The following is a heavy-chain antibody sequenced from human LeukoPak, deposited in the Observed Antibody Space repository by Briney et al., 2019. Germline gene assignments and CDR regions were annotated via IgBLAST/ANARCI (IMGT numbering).Heavy chain of an antibody. CDR1: GYTLTELS. V-gene: IGHV1-24*01. CDR2: FDPEDGET. CDR3: ARGSSVITFGGVINFDY. D-gene: IGHD3-16*01. Sequence: AASVKVSCKVSGYTLTELSMHWVRQAPGKGLEWMGGFDPEDGETIYAQKFQGRVTMTRNTSISTAYMELSSLRSEDTAVYYCARGSSVITFGGVINFDYWGQGTLVTVSS. J-gene: IGHJ4*02.